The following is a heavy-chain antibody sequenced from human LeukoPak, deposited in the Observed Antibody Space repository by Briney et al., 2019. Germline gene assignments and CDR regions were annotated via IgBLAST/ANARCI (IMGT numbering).Heavy chain of an antibody. CDR3: AKETLYCSGGSCYYTGGYDF. V-gene: IGHV3-23*01. Sequence: GGSLRLSCAASGFTFSRFAMNWVRQAPGKGLEWVSSISASGSDTYYADSVKGRFTISRDNSKNTLYLQMNSLRAEDTAVYYCAKETLYCSGGSCYYTGGYDFWGQGTLVTVSS. J-gene: IGHJ4*02. CDR1: GFTFSRFA. D-gene: IGHD2-15*01. CDR2: ISASGSDT.